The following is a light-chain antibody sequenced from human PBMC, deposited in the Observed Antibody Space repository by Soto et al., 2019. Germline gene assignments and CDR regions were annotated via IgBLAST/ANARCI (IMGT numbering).Light chain of an antibody. V-gene: IGKV3-20*01. CDR3: QQYGRT. CDR2: DTS. CDR1: QSLTSNF. Sequence: EVVLTQSPGTLSLSPGERATLSCRASQSLTSNFLAWYQQKPGQAPRLLIYDTSTRAAGIADRFSGSGSGTDFTLTISRLEPEDFAVYYCQQYGRTFGQGTKV. J-gene: IGKJ1*01.